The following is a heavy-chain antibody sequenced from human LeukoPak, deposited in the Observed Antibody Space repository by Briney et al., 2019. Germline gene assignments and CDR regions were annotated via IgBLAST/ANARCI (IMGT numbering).Heavy chain of an antibody. Sequence: PGGSLRLSCVASGFNVSSTYMNWVRQAPGKGLEWVSLINSGGTTYYADSVKGRFTISRDNSKNTLSLQMNSLRAEDTAIYYCARVKYFDWYYFDYWGQGTLVTVSS. CDR3: ARVKYFDWYYFDY. V-gene: IGHV3-53*01. CDR1: GFNVSSTY. J-gene: IGHJ4*02. D-gene: IGHD3-9*01. CDR2: INSGGTT.